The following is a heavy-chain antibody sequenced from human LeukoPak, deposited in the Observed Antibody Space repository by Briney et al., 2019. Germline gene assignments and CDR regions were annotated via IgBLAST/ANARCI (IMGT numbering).Heavy chain of an antibody. CDR1: GFTFSDYY. J-gene: IGHJ4*02. CDR3: ARDDSSGSVDY. Sequence: GGSLRLSCAASGFTFSDYYMSWIRQAPGKGLEWVSYISSSGSTIYYADSVKGRLTISRDNAKNSLYLQMNSLRAEDTAVYYCARDDSSGSVDYWGQGTLVTVSS. D-gene: IGHD3-22*01. V-gene: IGHV3-11*01. CDR2: ISSSGSTI.